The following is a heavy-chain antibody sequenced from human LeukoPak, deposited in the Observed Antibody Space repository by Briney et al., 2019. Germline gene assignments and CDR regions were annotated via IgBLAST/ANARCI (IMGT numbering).Heavy chain of an antibody. D-gene: IGHD5-24*01. V-gene: IGHV3-21*01. CDR3: TTDREIPANY. J-gene: IGHJ4*01. CDR1: GFTFSRYS. Sequence: PGGSLRLSCAASGFTFSRYSMNWVRQAPGKGLEWVSSISSSSSYIYYADSVKGRFTISRDNAKNSLYLQMNSLRAEDTAVYYCTTDREIPANYWGQASLVTVSS. CDR2: ISSSSSYI.